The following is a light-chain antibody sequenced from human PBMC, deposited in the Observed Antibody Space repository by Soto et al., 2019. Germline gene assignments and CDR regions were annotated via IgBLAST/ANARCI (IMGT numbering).Light chain of an antibody. CDR3: QQSYSTPLT. J-gene: IGKJ4*01. V-gene: IGKV1-39*01. CDR2: AAS. CDR1: QSISSS. Sequence: DIQMTQSPSSLSASVGDRVTITCRASQSISSSLNWYQQKPGKAPKLLIYAASSLQSGVPSRFSGSGSGTDFTLTISSLQPEDFATDYCQQSYSTPLTFGGGTKVESK.